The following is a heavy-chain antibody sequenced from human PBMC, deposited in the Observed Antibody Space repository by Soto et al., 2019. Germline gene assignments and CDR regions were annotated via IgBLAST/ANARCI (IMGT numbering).Heavy chain of an antibody. CDR2: MSGSSSTT. D-gene: IGHD1-7*01. V-gene: IGHV3-23*01. CDR1: GLTFSNYA. CDR3: AKNQERELPRVIDF. J-gene: IGHJ4*02. Sequence: EVRLLESGGGLVKPGGSLRLSCATSGLTFSNYAMSWVRQAPGGGLEWVSSMSGSSSTTYYADSVRGRFTISRDRSKNTLYLQMSSLRAEDTALYYCAKNQERELPRVIDFWGQGTLVTLSS.